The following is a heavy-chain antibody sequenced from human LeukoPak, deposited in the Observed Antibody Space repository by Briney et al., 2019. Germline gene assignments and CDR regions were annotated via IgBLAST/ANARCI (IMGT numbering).Heavy chain of an antibody. D-gene: IGHD3-22*01. J-gene: IGHJ4*02. CDR3: AKSVGYYHSSGYYRDY. CDR1: GFTFSSYA. V-gene: IGHV3-23*01. Sequence: PGGSLRLSCAASGFTFSSYAMSWVRQAPGKGLGWVSGISGSGGSTYYADSVKGRFTISRDNSKNTLDLQMNSLRAEDTAVYYCAKSVGYYHSSGYYRDYWGQGTLVTVSS. CDR2: ISGSGGST.